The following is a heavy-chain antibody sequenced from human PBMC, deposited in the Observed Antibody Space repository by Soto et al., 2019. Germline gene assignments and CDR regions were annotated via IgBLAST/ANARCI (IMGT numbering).Heavy chain of an antibody. CDR2: IYYSGST. CDR3: ARHHDS. J-gene: IGHJ4*02. CDR1: GGSISSYY. Sequence: SETLSLTCTVSGGSISSYYWSWIRQPPGKGLEWIGYIYYSGSTNYTPSLKIRVTISVDTSKNQFSLNLSSVTAADTAVYYCARHHDSWGQGTLVTVSS. V-gene: IGHV4-59*08.